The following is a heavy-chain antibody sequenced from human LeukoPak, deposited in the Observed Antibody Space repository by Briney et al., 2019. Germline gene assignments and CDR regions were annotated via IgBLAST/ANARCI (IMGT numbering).Heavy chain of an antibody. Sequence: GASVKVSCKASGYTFTSYYMHWVRQAPGQGLEWMGWINPNSGGTNYAQKFQGRVTMTRDTSISTAYMELSRLRSDDTAVYYCARESRTVQMATSMHGHWFDPWGQGTLVTVSS. D-gene: IGHD5-24*01. J-gene: IGHJ5*02. CDR3: ARESRTVQMATSMHGHWFDP. CDR1: GYTFTSYY. V-gene: IGHV1-2*02. CDR2: INPNSGGT.